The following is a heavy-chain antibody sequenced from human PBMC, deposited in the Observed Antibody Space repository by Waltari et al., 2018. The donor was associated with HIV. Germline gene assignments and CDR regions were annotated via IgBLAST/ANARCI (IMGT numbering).Heavy chain of an antibody. J-gene: IGHJ4*02. D-gene: IGHD6-19*01. V-gene: IGHV4-59*01. CDR2: SYYTGST. CDR3: ASLGYSSGWYYFDY. Sequence: QVQLQESGPGLVKPSETLSLTCAVSVGSIRGYYWSWIRQPPGKGLEFIGYSYYTGSTNYDPSLKSRVTISVDTSKNQFSLKLNSVTAADTAVYYCASLGYSSGWYYFDYWGQGTLVTVSS. CDR1: VGSIRGYY.